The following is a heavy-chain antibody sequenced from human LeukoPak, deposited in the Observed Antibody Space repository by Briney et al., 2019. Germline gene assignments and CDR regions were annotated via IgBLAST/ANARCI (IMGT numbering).Heavy chain of an antibody. CDR1: GGSISSYY. D-gene: IGHD2-21*02. J-gene: IGHJ4*02. CDR2: VYTTEDA. Sequence: TSETLSLTCTVSGGSISSYYWSWIRQPAGEGLEWIGRVYTTEDAKYNPSLESRVSMSLDMSKNQFSLKLTSVTAADTAVYYCARYGDPNYYFDFWGQGTLVTVSS. CDR3: ARYGDPNYYFDF. V-gene: IGHV4-4*07.